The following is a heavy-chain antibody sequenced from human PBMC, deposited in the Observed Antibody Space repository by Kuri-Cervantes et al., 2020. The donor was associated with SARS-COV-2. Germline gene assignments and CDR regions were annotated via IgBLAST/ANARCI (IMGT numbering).Heavy chain of an antibody. V-gene: IGHV3-7*01. Sequence: GGSLRLSCAASGFTFSSYWMSWVRQAPGKGLEWVANIKQDGSEKYYVDSVKGRFTISRDNAKNSLYLQMNSLRAEDTAVYYCAKSVPVWQQLPYNWFDPWGQGTRVTVSS. CDR1: GFTFSSYW. CDR2: IKQDGSEK. CDR3: AKSVPVWQQLPYNWFDP. D-gene: IGHD6-13*01. J-gene: IGHJ5*02.